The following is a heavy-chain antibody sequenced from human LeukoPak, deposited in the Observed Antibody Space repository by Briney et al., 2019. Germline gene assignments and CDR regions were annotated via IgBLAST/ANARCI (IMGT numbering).Heavy chain of an antibody. CDR1: GGTFSSYA. V-gene: IGHV1-69*01. J-gene: IGHJ4*02. CDR3: ARGRFLEWLLYHPTFDY. Sequence: SVKVSCKASGGTFSSYAISWVRQAPGQGLKWMGGIIPIFGTANYAQKFQGRVTITADESTSTAYMELSSLRSEDTAVHYCARGRFLEWLLYHPTFDYWGQGTLVTVSS. D-gene: IGHD3-3*01. CDR2: IIPIFGTA.